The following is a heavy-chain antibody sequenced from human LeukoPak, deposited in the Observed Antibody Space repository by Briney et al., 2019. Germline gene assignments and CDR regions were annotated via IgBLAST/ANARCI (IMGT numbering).Heavy chain of an antibody. CDR1: GFTFSSYG. CDR2: INWNGGST. CDR3: ARGYSYGRNWYFDL. Sequence: GGSLRLSCAASGFTFSSYGMSWVRQAPGKGLEWVSTINWNGGSTVYADSVKGRFTISRDNAKNSLYLQMHSLRAEDTALYYCARGYSYGRNWYFDLWGRGTLVTVSS. D-gene: IGHD5-18*01. V-gene: IGHV3-20*04. J-gene: IGHJ2*01.